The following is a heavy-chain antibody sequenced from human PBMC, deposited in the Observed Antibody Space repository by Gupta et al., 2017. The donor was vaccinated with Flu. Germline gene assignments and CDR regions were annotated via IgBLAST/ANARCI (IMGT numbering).Heavy chain of an antibody. CDR3: ARGGLGIIMWYFDL. J-gene: IGHJ2*01. D-gene: IGHD3-16*01. Sequence: QVQVQQWGAGLLTPSETLSLTCAVYDWSFSGYYWSWIRQPPGKGLEWIGEINHGGSANYNPSLKSRVTISVDTSKKEFSLKLSSVTDADTAVYYCARGGLGIIMWYFDLWGRGTPVTVSS. V-gene: IGHV4-34*01. CDR1: DWSFSGYY. CDR2: INHGGSA.